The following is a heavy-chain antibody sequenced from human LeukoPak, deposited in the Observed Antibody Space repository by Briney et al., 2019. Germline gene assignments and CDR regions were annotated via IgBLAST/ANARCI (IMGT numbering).Heavy chain of an antibody. V-gene: IGHV4-61*02. J-gene: IGHJ4*02. Sequence: PSETLSLTCTVSGGSISSSSFYWNWIRQPAGKGLEWIGRMYTSGSTNYNPSLKSRVTISVDTSKNQLSLKLSSVTAADTAVYYCTKDGAPYSTGWYYWGQGTLVTVSS. CDR1: GGSISSSSFY. CDR3: TKDGAPYSTGWYY. CDR2: MYTSGST. D-gene: IGHD6-19*01.